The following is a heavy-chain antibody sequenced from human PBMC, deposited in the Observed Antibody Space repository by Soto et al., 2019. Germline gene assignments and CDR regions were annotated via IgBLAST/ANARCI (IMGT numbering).Heavy chain of an antibody. CDR3: ARTYDDSGPNSGGYGFDI. J-gene: IGHJ3*02. D-gene: IGHD3-22*01. CDR2: IYNRVST. Sequence: SETLSLTCTFSGVSVSPYYWSWIRQPPEKGLEWIAYIYNRVSTSYNPSLKSRVTISVDTPKHQVSLKLSSVTAADTAVYYCARTYDDSGPNSGGYGFDIWGQGTMVTVSS. CDR1: GVSVSPYY. V-gene: IGHV4-59*02.